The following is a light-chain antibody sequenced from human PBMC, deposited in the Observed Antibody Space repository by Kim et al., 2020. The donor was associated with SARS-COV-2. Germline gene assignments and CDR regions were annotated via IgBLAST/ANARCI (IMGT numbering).Light chain of an antibody. Sequence: ASVGDRVTITCQASKDISNYLNWYQQKPGKAPKVLIYDASNLATGVPSRFSGSGSGTDFTFTISSLQPEDVATYFCQQCDNLPITFGQGTRLEIK. CDR2: DAS. CDR3: QQCDNLPIT. V-gene: IGKV1-33*01. CDR1: KDISNY. J-gene: IGKJ5*01.